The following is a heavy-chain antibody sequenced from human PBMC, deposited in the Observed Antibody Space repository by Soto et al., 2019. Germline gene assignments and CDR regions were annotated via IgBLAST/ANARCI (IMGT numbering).Heavy chain of an antibody. V-gene: IGHV5-51*01. CDR2: IYPGGSSI. J-gene: IGHJ4*02. D-gene: IGHD2-21*02. Sequence: PGESLKISCTASRYRFTSYWIGWVRQQPGKGLEWMGIIYPGGSSIRYGLSFRGQVTISADKSLSTAYLEWSSLKASDTAIYFCARGHSYYYSSPASYPFDFWGQGTLVTVSS. CDR3: ARGHSYYYSSPASYPFDF. CDR1: RYRFTSYW.